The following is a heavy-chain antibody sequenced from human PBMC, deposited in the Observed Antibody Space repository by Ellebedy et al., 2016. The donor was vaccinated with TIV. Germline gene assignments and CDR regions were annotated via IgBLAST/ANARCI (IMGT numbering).Heavy chain of an antibody. J-gene: IGHJ4*02. D-gene: IGHD1-26*01. CDR2: ICDSGST. Sequence: MPSETLSLTCTVSGDYVGNYCWSWVRQPPGKGLEWIGSICDSGSTKHTPSLKSRVTKSVDTSKNQISLKLTSVTAADTAVDYCARGKWDIDYWGRGTLVTVSS. V-gene: IGHV4-59*02. CDR3: ARGKWDIDY. CDR1: GDYVGNYC.